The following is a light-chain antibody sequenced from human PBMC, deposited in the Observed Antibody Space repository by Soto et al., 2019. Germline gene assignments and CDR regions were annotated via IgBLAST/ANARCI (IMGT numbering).Light chain of an antibody. CDR3: QQYGSSST. V-gene: IGKV3-20*01. Sequence: EIVLAQSPGTLSLSPGERATLSCRASQSVTNSFLAWYQQKPGQAPRLLIYGASSRPTGIPDRFSGSGSGTDFTLTISRLEPEDFAVYYCQQYGSSSTFGQGTRLEIK. J-gene: IGKJ5*01. CDR2: GAS. CDR1: QSVTNSF.